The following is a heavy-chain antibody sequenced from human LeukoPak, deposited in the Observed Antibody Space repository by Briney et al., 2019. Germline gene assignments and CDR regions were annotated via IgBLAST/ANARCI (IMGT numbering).Heavy chain of an antibody. J-gene: IGHJ5*02. CDR2: ISSSSSYI. CDR1: GFTFSSYT. D-gene: IGHD6-13*01. V-gene: IGHV3-21*01. CDR3: TRERGLIAPSGVDL. Sequence: PGGSLRLSCAASGFTFSSYTMNWVRQAPGKGLEWVSSISSSSSYIYYADSVKGRFTTSRNNAKNTLYLQMNSLRGEDTAVYYCTRERGLIAPSGVDLWGQGTLVTVSS.